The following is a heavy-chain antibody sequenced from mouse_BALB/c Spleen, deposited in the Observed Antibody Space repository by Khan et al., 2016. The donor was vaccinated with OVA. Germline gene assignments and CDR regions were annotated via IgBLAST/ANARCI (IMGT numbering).Heavy chain of an antibody. V-gene: IGHV2-6*02. J-gene: IGHJ4*01. CDR1: GFSLTSYG. CDR3: ARWFDEYSSLYAMDY. D-gene: IGHD2-10*02. Sequence: QVQLKESGPGLVAPSQSLSITCTVSGFSLTSYGVHWVRQPPGKGLEWLVVIWSDGSTNYNSVLKSRLSISKDNAKSQVFLKMNSLQTDDTAIYYCARWFDEYSSLYAMDYWGQGTSVTVSS. CDR2: IWSDGST.